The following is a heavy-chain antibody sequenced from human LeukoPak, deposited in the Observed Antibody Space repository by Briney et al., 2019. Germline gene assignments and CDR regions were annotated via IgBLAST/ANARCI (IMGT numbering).Heavy chain of an antibody. J-gene: IGHJ4*02. CDR2: ISSSSSYI. CDR3: ARGYYDSSGYYYGFDY. CDR1: GFTFSSYS. D-gene: IGHD3-22*01. V-gene: IGHV3-21*01. Sequence: GGSLRLSCAASGFTFSSYSMNWVRQAPGKGLEWVSSISSSSSYIYYADSVKGRFTISRDNAKNSLYLQMNSLRAEDTAVYYCARGYYDSSGYYYGFDYWGQGTLVTVSS.